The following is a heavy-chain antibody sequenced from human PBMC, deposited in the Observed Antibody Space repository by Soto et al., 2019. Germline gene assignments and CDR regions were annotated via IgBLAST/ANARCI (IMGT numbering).Heavy chain of an antibody. V-gene: IGHV3-21*01. CDR2: ISSSSYI. CDR1: GFTFSSYS. J-gene: IGHJ6*02. Sequence: PGGSLRLSCAASGFTFSSYSMNWVRQAPGKGLEWVSSISSSSYIYYADSVKGRFTISRDNAKNSLYLQMNSLRAEDTAVYYCAREFGGGITRFYYYYGMDVWGQGTTVTVSS. CDR3: AREFGGGITRFYYYYGMDV. D-gene: IGHD1-20*01.